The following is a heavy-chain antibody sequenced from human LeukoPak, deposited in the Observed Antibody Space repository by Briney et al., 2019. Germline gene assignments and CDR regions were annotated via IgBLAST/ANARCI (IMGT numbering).Heavy chain of an antibody. CDR3: ARAGPPGYSSSWYPLGY. J-gene: IGHJ4*02. CDR1: GFTFRSYE. Sequence: GGSLRLSCAASGFTFRSYEMNWVRQAPGKGLEWVSSISSSGSYIYYADSVKGRFTISRDNAKNSLYLQMNSLRAEDTAVYYCARAGPPGYSSSWYPLGYWGQGTLVTVSS. CDR2: ISSSGSYI. V-gene: IGHV3-21*01. D-gene: IGHD6-13*01.